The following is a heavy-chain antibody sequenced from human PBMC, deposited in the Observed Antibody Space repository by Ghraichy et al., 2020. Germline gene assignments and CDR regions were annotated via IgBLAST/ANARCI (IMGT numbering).Heavy chain of an antibody. J-gene: IGHJ4*02. CDR2: IYYSGST. D-gene: IGHD3-3*01. V-gene: IGHV4-61*01. Sequence: SQTLSLTCTVSGGSVSSGSYYWSWIRQPPGKGLEWIGYIYYSGSTNYNPSLKSRVTISVDTSKNQFSLKLSSVTAADTAVYYCARNGITIFGVDQYYFDYWGQGTLVTVSS. CDR1: GGSVSSGSYY. CDR3: ARNGITIFGVDQYYFDY.